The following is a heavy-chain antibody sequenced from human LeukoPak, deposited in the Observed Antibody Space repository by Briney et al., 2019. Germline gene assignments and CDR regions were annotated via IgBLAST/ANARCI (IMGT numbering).Heavy chain of an antibody. J-gene: IGHJ4*02. CDR3: VRRDSGWNYFDY. Sequence: SETLSLTCAVSGGSINSHYWGWIRLPPGKGLQWIGDIYYTGKNNYNPSLKSRVTISLDTSKDHLSLNLTSVLAADTAIYYCVRRDSGWNYFDYWGQGILVTVSS. V-gene: IGHV4-59*08. CDR2: IYYTGKN. D-gene: IGHD6-25*01. CDR1: GGSINSHY.